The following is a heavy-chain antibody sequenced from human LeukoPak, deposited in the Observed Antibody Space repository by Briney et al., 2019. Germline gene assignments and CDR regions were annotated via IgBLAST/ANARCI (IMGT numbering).Heavy chain of an antibody. D-gene: IGHD3-10*01. V-gene: IGHV3-74*01. CDR2: INSDGSST. J-gene: IGHJ4*02. Sequence: GGSLRLSCAASGFTFSSYWMHWVRQAPGKGLVWVSRINSDGSSTSYADSVRGRFTISRDNAKNTLYLQMNSLRAEDTAVYYCARAHYGSGSYNYWGQGTLVTVSS. CDR3: ARAHYGSGSYNY. CDR1: GFTFSSYW.